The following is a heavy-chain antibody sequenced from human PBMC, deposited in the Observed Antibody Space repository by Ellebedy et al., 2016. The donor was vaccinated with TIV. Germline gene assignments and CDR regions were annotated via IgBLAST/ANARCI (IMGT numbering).Heavy chain of an antibody. D-gene: IGHD3-10*01. CDR3: ARAITMVRGIITPYVFDI. Sequence: GESLKISCAASGSTFSSYAMSWVRQAPGKGLEWVAVIWYDGSKEYHAESVKGRFTISRDNSKNTLYLQMNILRAEDTAVYYCARAITMVRGIITPYVFDIWGQGTMVTVSS. J-gene: IGHJ3*02. CDR1: GSTFSSYA. V-gene: IGHV3-33*08. CDR2: IWYDGSKE.